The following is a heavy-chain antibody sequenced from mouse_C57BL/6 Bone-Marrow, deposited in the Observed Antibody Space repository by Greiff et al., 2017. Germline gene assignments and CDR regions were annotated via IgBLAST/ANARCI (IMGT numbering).Heavy chain of an antibody. CDR2: IDPEDGET. V-gene: IGHV14-2*01. CDR3: ARSGRWLLLVFAY. D-gene: IGHD2-3*01. CDR1: GFNIKDYY. Sequence: VQLQQSGAELVKPGASVKLSCTASGFNIKDYYMHWVKQRTEQGLEWIGRIDPEDGETKYDPKFQGKATITADTSSNTAYLQLSSLTSEDTAVYYGARSGRWLLLVFAYWGQGTLVTVSA. J-gene: IGHJ3*01.